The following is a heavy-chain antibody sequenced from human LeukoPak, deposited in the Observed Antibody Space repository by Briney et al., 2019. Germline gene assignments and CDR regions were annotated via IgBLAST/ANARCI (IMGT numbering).Heavy chain of an antibody. J-gene: IGHJ4*02. V-gene: IGHV1-69*13. CDR2: IIPIFGTA. CDR3: ARDRWPRGSSSGLKFDY. CDR1: GGTFSSYA. D-gene: IGHD6-19*01. Sequence: SVKVSCKASGGTFSSYAISWVRQAPGQGLEWMGGIIPIFGTANYAQNFQGRVTITADESTSTAYMELSSLRSEDTAVYYCARDRWPRGSSSGLKFDYWRQGTLVTVSS.